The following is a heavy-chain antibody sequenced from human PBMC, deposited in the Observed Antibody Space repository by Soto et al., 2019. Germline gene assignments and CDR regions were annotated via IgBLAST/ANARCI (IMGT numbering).Heavy chain of an antibody. D-gene: IGHD2-2*01. CDR3: ARHWYRSKLLCCWFDP. V-gene: IGHV4-39*01. J-gene: IGHJ5*02. CDR1: GGSISSSSYY. CDR2: IYYSGST. Sequence: QLQLQESGPGLVKPSETLSLTCTVSGGSISSSSYYWGWIRQPPGKGLEWIGSIYYSGSTYYNPSPKSRVTISVDTSKNQFSLKLSSVTAADTAVYYCARHWYRSKLLCCWFDPWGQGTLVTVSS.